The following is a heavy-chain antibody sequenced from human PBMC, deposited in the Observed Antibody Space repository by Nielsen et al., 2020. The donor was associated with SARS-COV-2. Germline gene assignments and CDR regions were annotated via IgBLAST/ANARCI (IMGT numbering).Heavy chain of an antibody. CDR3: AKDPCDILTGYCGTNYGMDV. J-gene: IGHJ6*02. D-gene: IGHD3-9*01. Sequence: GESLKISCAASGFTFSSYAMSWVRQAPGKGLEWVSAISGSGGSTYYADSVKGRFTISRDNSKNTLYLQMNSLRAEDTAVYYCAKDPCDILTGYCGTNYGMDVWGQGTTVTVSS. V-gene: IGHV3-23*01. CDR1: GFTFSSYA. CDR2: ISGSGGST.